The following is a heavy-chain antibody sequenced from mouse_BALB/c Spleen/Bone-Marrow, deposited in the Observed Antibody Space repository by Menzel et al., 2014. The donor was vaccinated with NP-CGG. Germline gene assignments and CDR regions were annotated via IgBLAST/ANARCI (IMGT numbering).Heavy chain of an antibody. D-gene: IGHD4-1*01. Sequence: DVMLVESGGGLVQPGGSRKLSCAASGFTFSSFGMHWVRQAPEKGLEWVAYINSGSSTIYYADTVKGRFTTSRDNPKNTLFLQMTSLRSEDTAMYYCTRGGNWDDFDYWGQGTTLAVSS. CDR1: GFTFSSFG. CDR2: INSGSSTI. CDR3: TRGGNWDDFDY. J-gene: IGHJ2*01. V-gene: IGHV5-17*02.